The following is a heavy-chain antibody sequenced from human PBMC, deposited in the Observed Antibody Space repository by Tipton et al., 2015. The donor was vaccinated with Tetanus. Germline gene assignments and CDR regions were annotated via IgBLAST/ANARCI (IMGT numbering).Heavy chain of an antibody. J-gene: IGHJ4*02. CDR3: AKASKMATNWYHFDY. V-gene: IGHV1-69*01. CDR1: GDIFTNYA. CDR2: ITPIFGST. Sequence: QVQLVQSGAEIKKPGSSGKVSCKPSGDIFTNYAITWVRQAPGQGFEWMGGITPIFGSTKYAQKFQGRVTITADQSTNTVYMDVSTLQSEDTAVYFCAKASKMATNWYHFDYWGQGTLVTVSS. D-gene: IGHD5-24*01.